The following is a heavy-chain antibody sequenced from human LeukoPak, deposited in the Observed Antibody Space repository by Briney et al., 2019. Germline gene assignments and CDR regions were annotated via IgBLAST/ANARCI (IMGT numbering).Heavy chain of an antibody. CDR1: GDSISTSGYY. D-gene: IGHD1-26*01. J-gene: IGHJ4*02. Sequence: PSETLSLTCTVSGDSISTSGYYWGWLRQPPGKGLEWIGSIYFSGSTYYNPSLKNRVSISVDTPKNQFSLKLTSVTAADTAVYYCARHKGSYSHLDSWGQGTLVTVSS. V-gene: IGHV4-39*01. CDR2: IYFSGST. CDR3: ARHKGSYSHLDS.